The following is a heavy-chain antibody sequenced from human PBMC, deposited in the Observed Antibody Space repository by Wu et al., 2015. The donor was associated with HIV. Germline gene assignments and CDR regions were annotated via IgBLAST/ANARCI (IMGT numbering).Heavy chain of an antibody. D-gene: IGHD4-17*01. CDR3: ASPSPTVTTLGFDY. J-gene: IGHJ4*02. CDR2: IIPIFGTA. V-gene: IGHV1-69*05. CDR1: GGTFSSYA. Sequence: QVQLVQSGAEVKKPGSSVKVSCKASGGTFSSYAISWVRQAPGQGLEWMGGIIPIFGTANYAQKFQGRVTITTDESTSTAYMELSSLRSEDTAVYYCASPSPTVTTLGFDYWGQGTLGHRLL.